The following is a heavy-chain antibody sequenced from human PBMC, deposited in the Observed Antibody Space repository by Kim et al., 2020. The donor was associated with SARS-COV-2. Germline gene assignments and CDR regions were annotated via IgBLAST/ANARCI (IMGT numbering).Heavy chain of an antibody. CDR2: IIPIFGTA. CDR3: AREVSRASTYCSSTSCYDYYYGMDV. CDR1: GGTFSSYA. D-gene: IGHD2-2*01. Sequence: SVKVSCKASGGTFSSYAISWVRQAPGQGLEWMGGIIPIFGTANYAQKFQGRVTITADESTSTAYMELSSLRSEDTAVYYCAREVSRASTYCSSTSCYDYYYGMDVWGQGTTVTVSS. V-gene: IGHV1-69*13. J-gene: IGHJ6*02.